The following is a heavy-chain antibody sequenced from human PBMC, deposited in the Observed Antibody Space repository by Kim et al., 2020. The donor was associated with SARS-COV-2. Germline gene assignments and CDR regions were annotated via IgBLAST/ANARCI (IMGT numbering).Heavy chain of an antibody. CDR3: ARRLYHHGGVYYPFDL. V-gene: IGHV3-30*01. J-gene: IGHJ4*02. Sequence: SAKGRFTISRDRSKNTISVQMDSLRPDDTAFYFCARRLYHHGGVYYPFDLWGQGTLVTVSS. D-gene: IGHD2-8*02.